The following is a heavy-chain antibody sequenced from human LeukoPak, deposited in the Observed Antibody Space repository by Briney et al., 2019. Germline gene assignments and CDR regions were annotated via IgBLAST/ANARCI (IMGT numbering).Heavy chain of an antibody. CDR1: GXSISSYY. J-gene: IGHJ5*02. Sequence: PSETLSLTCTVSGXSISSYYWSWIRQPPGKGLEWIGYIYYSGSTNYNPSLKSRVTISVDTSKNQFSLKLSSVTAADTAVYYCARRRSGTSSEFDPWGQGTLVTVSS. CDR3: ARRRSGTSSEFDP. D-gene: IGHD6-6*01. V-gene: IGHV4-59*08. CDR2: IYYSGST.